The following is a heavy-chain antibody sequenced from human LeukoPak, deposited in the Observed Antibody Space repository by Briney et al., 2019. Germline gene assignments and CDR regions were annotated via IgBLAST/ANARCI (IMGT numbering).Heavy chain of an antibody. CDR1: GYSFTNYW. CDR2: IYPGDSDT. CDR3: ARHDLHYGGNSALFDY. V-gene: IGHV5-51*01. D-gene: IGHD4-23*01. Sequence: GESLKISCKGSGYSFTNYWIGWVRQMPGKGLEWMGIIYPGDSDTRYSPSFQGQVTISADKSISTAYLQWSSLKASDTAMYYCARHDLHYGGNSALFDYWGQGTLVTVSS. J-gene: IGHJ4*02.